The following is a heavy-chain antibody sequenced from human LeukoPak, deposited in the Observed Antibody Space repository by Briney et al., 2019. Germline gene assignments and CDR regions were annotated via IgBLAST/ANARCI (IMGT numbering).Heavy chain of an antibody. CDR1: GVSITNYY. D-gene: IGHD3-16*02. J-gene: IGHJ4*02. Sequence: SETLSLTCTVSGVSITNYYWSWIRQPPGEGLEWIGYIYYSGSTNYNPSLKSRVTISVDTSKNQFSLKLSSVTAADTAVYYCARGGDYDYVWGSYRYNYWGQGTLVTVSS. CDR2: IYYSGST. CDR3: ARGGDYDYVWGSYRYNY. V-gene: IGHV4-59*01.